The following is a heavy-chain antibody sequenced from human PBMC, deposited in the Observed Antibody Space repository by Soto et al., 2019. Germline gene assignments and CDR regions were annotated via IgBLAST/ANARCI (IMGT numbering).Heavy chain of an antibody. CDR1: GFTFSSYA. Sequence: QVQLVESGGGVVQPGRSLRLSCAASGFTFSSYAMHWVRQAPGKGLEWVADISYDGSNKYYADSVKGRFTISRDKPKNTLDLQRNSLTAEDTAVYYAARDRTSPLTYYYYGMDVWGQGTTVTVSS. D-gene: IGHD1-7*01. J-gene: IGHJ6*02. CDR2: ISYDGSNK. V-gene: IGHV3-30-3*01. CDR3: ARDRTSPLTYYYYGMDV.